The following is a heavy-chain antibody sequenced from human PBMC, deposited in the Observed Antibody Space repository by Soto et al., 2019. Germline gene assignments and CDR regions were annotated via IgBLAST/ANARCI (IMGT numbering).Heavy chain of an antibody. CDR3: ARGITRHGIAAAAFDY. Sequence: QVQLVQSGAEVKKPGSSVKVSCEASGGTFSSYAISWVRQAPGQGLEWMGGIIPIFGTANYAQKFQGRVTITADKSTSTAYMELSSLRSEDTAVYYCARGITRHGIAAAAFDYWGQGTLVTVSS. CDR2: IIPIFGTA. CDR1: GGTFSSYA. D-gene: IGHD6-13*01. V-gene: IGHV1-69*06. J-gene: IGHJ4*02.